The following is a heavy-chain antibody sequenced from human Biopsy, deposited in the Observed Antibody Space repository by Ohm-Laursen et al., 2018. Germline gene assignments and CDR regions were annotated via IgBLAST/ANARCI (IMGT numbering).Heavy chain of an antibody. CDR2: NIPILGTG. CDR3: ATKLTGYFHH. D-gene: IGHD3-9*01. J-gene: IGHJ1*01. CDR1: EGTFSNYG. Sequence: SVKVSCKVPEGTFSNYGVNWVRQAPGQGLEWLGGNIPILGTGNYAQKFQDRVTVAADTSTSTATMGLRSLRSDDTAVYYCATKLTGYFHHWGQGALVIVSS. V-gene: IGHV1-69*06.